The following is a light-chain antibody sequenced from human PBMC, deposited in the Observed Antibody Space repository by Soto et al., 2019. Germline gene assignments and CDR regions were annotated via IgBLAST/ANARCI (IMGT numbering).Light chain of an antibody. CDR2: AAS. J-gene: IGKJ3*01. V-gene: IGKV1-9*01. CDR3: QRLNTYPFT. Sequence: DIQLTQSPSFLSASVGDRVTITCRTSQDISTYLAWYQQKAGKAPKLLISAASTLQSGVPSTFSGSGSGTEFTLTITSLQPEDFATYYCQRLNTYPFTFGTGTTVDLK. CDR1: QDISTY.